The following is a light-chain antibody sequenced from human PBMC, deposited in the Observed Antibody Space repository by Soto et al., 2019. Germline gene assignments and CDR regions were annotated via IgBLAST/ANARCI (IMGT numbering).Light chain of an antibody. J-gene: IGKJ2*01. CDR2: KVS. CDR1: QSLVFRNGDTF. Sequence: DAVMTQSPVSLPVTLGQPAAISCRSSQSLVFRNGDTFLNWFHQRPGQSPRRLIYKVSNRDSGGPDRFSGSGSGTDFTLRISRVEAEDVGIYYCMQGTHWPFTFGQGTKLEIK. CDR3: MQGTHWPFT. V-gene: IGKV2-30*01.